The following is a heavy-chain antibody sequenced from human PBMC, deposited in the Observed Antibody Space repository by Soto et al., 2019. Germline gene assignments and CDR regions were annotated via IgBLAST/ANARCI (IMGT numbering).Heavy chain of an antibody. J-gene: IGHJ6*02. D-gene: IGHD6-13*01. V-gene: IGHV3-23*01. CDR1: RFTFGSYS. CDR2: ISGSGGST. Sequence: XGCLRLCCPASRFTFGSYSVSGVRQAPGKGLEWVSAISGSGGSTYYADSVKGRFTISRDNSKNTLYLQMNSLRAEDTAVYYCAKAGYSRSWYHDGMDVWGQGTTVTVSS. CDR3: AKAGYSRSWYHDGMDV.